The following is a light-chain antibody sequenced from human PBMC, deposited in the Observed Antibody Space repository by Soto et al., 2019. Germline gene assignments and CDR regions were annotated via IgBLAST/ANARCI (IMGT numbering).Light chain of an antibody. J-gene: IGKJ4*01. CDR2: DAS. Sequence: DVQMTQSPSSLSASVGDRVTITCRASQSINNWLAWYQQNPGKAPKFLIYDASTLETGVPSRFSGSASRTEFTLTISGLQPEDFESYSCQQYETYPLTFGGGTRVEL. V-gene: IGKV1-5*01. CDR1: QSINNW. CDR3: QQYETYPLT.